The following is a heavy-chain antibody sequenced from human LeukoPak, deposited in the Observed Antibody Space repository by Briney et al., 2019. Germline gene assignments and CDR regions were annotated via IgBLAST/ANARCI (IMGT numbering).Heavy chain of an antibody. Sequence: PSETLSLTCTVSGGSISSYYWSWIRQPPGKGLEWIGYIYYSGSTNYNPSLKSRVTISVDTSKNQFSLKLSSVTAADTAVYYCASVGLPYDYYGMDVWGQGTTVTVSS. CDR1: GGSISSYY. D-gene: IGHD4-11*01. CDR2: IYYSGST. J-gene: IGHJ6*02. CDR3: ASVGLPYDYYGMDV. V-gene: IGHV4-59*01.